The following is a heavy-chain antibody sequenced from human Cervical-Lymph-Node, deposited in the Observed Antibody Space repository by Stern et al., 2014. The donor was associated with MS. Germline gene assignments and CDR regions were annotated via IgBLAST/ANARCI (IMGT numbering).Heavy chain of an antibody. J-gene: IGHJ6*02. CDR3: ARDSEIFFAMDV. D-gene: IGHD1-14*01. V-gene: IGHV1-69*01. CDR1: GGTFSNYA. CDR2: IVPICGTE. Sequence: VQLVQSGAEVKKPGSSVKISCKASGGTFSNYAFSWVRQAPGQGLAWMGGIVPICGTENYAQKFQGRVTITADESTSTVYMEMSSLRSDDTAVYYCARDSEIFFAMDVWGQGTTVTVSS.